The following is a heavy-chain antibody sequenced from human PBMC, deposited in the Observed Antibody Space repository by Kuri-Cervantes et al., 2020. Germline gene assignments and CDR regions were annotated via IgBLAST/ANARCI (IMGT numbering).Heavy chain of an antibody. CDR1: GYTLTELS. CDR3: ARSWDYDAALDY. CDR2: FDPEDGET. D-gene: IGHD1-7*01. Sequence: ASVKVSCKVSGYTLTELSMHWVRQAPGKGLEWMGGFDPEDGETIYAQKFQGRVTMTEDTSTDTAYMELSSLRSDDTAVYYCARSWDYDAALDYWGQGTLVTVSS. J-gene: IGHJ4*02. V-gene: IGHV1-24*01.